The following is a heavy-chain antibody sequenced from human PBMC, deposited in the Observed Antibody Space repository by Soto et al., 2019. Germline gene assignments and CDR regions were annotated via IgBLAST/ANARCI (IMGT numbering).Heavy chain of an antibody. CDR1: GFTFSSYA. Sequence: GASLKVSCKTSGFTFSSYAIICVRHTPGQGLELMGGIIPIFGTANYAQKFQGRVTITADESTSTAYMELSSLRSEDTAVYYCARGGIVGATTVFEYWGQGTLVTVSS. D-gene: IGHD1-26*01. CDR2: IIPIFGTA. J-gene: IGHJ4*02. CDR3: ARGGIVGATTVFEY. V-gene: IGHV1-69*13.